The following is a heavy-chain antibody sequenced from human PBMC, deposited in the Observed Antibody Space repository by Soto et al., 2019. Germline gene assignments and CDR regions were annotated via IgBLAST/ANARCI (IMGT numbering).Heavy chain of an antibody. Sequence: GGSLRLACAASGFTFNNYCMIWVRQAPGKGLEWVSGINWNGGSTGYADSVKGRFTISRDNAKNSLYLQMNSLRAEDTAVYYCARSSHGHYYYYYTDVWGKGTTVTVSS. CDR1: GFTFNNYC. CDR3: ARSSHGHYYYYYTDV. J-gene: IGHJ6*03. V-gene: IGHV3-20*04. CDR2: INWNGGST.